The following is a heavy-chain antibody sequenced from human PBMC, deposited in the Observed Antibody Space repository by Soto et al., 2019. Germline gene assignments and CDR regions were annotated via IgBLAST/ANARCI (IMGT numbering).Heavy chain of an antibody. CDR2: MNPNSGNT. V-gene: IGHV1-8*01. D-gene: IGHD3-3*01. CDR1: GYTFTSYD. CDR3: ARGPGYDFWSGYYIDYYYYYMDV. J-gene: IGHJ6*03. Sequence: ASVKVSCKASGYTFTSYDINWVRQATGQGLEWMGWMNPNSGNTGYAQKFQGRVTMTRNTSISTAYMELSSLRSEDTAVYYCARGPGYDFWSGYYIDYYYYYMDVWGKGTTVTVSS.